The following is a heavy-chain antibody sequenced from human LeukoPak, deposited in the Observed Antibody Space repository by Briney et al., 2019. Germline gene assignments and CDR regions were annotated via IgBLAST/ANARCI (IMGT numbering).Heavy chain of an antibody. CDR1: GGSITSYY. CDR3: VAHTGTYSRGTWFDP. J-gene: IGHJ5*02. V-gene: IGHV4-4*07. Sequence: SETLSLTCTVSGGSITSYYWSWIRQPAGKELEWIGRIYSSGSTNYNPSLKSRVTMSVDTSKNQFSVKLSSVTAADTAVYYCVAHTGTYSRGTWFDPWGQGTLVTVSS. CDR2: IYSSGST. D-gene: IGHD3-10*01.